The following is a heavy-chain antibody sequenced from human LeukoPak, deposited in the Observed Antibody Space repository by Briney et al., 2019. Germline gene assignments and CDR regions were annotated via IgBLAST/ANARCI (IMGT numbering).Heavy chain of an antibody. Sequence: ASVKVSCKASGGTFSSYAISWARQAPGQGLEWMGGIIPMFGTANCAQKFQGRVTITADESTSTAYMELSSLRSEDTAVYYCARDPEEQTAMVSRDLSDYWGQGTLVTVSS. D-gene: IGHD5-18*01. J-gene: IGHJ4*02. CDR2: IIPMFGTA. V-gene: IGHV1-69*13. CDR1: GGTFSSYA. CDR3: ARDPEEQTAMVSRDLSDY.